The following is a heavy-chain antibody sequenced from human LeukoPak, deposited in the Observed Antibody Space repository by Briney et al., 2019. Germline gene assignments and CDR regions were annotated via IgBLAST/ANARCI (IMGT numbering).Heavy chain of an antibody. Sequence: PGGSLRLSCAASGFTFSSYGMHWVRQAPGKGLEWVAVISYDGSNKYYADSVKGRFAISRDNSKNTLYLQMNSLRAEDTAVYYCAKDHGYGDGMGWYYYYMDVWGKGTTVTVSS. J-gene: IGHJ6*03. CDR3: AKDHGYGDGMGWYYYYMDV. CDR1: GFTFSSYG. CDR2: ISYDGSNK. D-gene: IGHD4-17*01. V-gene: IGHV3-30*18.